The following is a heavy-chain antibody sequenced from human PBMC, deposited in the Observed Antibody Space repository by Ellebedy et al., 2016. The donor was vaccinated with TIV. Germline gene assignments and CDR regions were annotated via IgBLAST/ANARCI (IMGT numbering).Heavy chain of an antibody. V-gene: IGHV5-51*01. J-gene: IGHJ3*02. CDR2: VFLGDSDA. Sequence: GESLKISCQASGYESSNFWIGWVRQMPGKGLEWVGVVFLGDSDARYSPSFQGQVTISADKSISTAYLQWSSLKASDTAMYYCARSNGGDWLDSFDIWGQGTMVTVSS. CDR1: GYESSNFW. CDR3: ARSNGGDWLDSFDI. D-gene: IGHD2-21*02.